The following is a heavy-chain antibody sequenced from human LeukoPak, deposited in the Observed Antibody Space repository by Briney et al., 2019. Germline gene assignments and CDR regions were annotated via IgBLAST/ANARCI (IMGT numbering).Heavy chain of an antibody. D-gene: IGHD3-9*01. V-gene: IGHV4-4*02. CDR2: IYHSGST. CDR1: GGSISSSNW. J-gene: IGHJ3*02. Sequence: SETLSLTCAVSGGSISSSNWWSWIRQPPGKGLEWIGEIYHSGSTNYNPSLKSRVTISVDKSKTQFSLKLSSVTAADTAVYYCVRDSDILASDAFDIWGQGTMVTVSS. CDR3: VRDSDILASDAFDI.